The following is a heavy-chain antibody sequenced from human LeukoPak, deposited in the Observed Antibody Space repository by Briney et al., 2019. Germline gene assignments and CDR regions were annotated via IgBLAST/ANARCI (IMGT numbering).Heavy chain of an antibody. D-gene: IGHD2-2*01. CDR1: GGSISSYY. Sequence: SETLSLTCTVSGGSISSYYWSWIRQPAGKGLEWIGRIYTSGSTNYNPSLKSRVTISVDKSKNQFSLKLSSVTAADTAVYYCARDGCSSTSCYDDYYYMDVWGKGTTVAVSS. CDR2: IYTSGST. CDR3: ARDGCSSTSCYDDYYYMDV. J-gene: IGHJ6*03. V-gene: IGHV4-4*07.